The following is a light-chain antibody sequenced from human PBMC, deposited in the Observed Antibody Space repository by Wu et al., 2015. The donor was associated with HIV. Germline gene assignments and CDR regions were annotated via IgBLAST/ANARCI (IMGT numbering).Light chain of an antibody. J-gene: IGKJ5*01. CDR3: QQYVTSIT. Sequence: EIVLTQSPGTLSLSPGERATLSCRASQSVTNNYLAWYQQKPGQAPRVLIYGASSRATGIPDRFSGGGSGTDFSLTISRLEPADFAVYYCQQYVTSITFGQGTRLEIK. CDR1: QSVTNNY. CDR2: GAS. V-gene: IGKV3-20*01.